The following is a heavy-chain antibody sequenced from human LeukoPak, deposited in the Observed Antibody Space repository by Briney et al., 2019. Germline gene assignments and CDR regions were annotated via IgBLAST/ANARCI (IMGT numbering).Heavy chain of an antibody. J-gene: IGHJ6*03. Sequence: GGSLRLSCTASRFTFSSYWMTWVRQAPGKGLEWVANIKEDGSENYSVDSVKGRFTISRDNSKNSLYLQMNSLRTEDTALYYCAKEGVSHYYMDVWGKGTTVTISS. CDR2: IKEDGSEN. V-gene: IGHV3-7*03. CDR1: RFTFSSYW. CDR3: AKEGVSHYYMDV.